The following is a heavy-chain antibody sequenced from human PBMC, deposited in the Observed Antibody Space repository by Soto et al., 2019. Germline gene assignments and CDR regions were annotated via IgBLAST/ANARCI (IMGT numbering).Heavy chain of an antibody. CDR2: INEDSTYI. CDR3: VRDLGRYFRSGYMDL. CDR1: GFAFNTYS. D-gene: IGHD3-9*01. V-gene: IGHV3-21*02. J-gene: IGHJ6*03. Sequence: EVQLVESGGGLVKPGGSLRLSCTASGFAFNTYSMNWVRQAPGKGLEWVSSINEDSTYIYYADSLRGRITISRDNAKYSLLLQMNSLRPDDTAVYYCVRDLGRYFRSGYMDLWGDGATVTVSS.